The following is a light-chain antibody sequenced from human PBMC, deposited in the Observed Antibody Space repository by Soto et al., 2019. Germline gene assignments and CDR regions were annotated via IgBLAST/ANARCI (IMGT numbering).Light chain of an antibody. V-gene: IGKV1-5*01. Sequence: DIQMSQSPSTLSASEGDRVIITCRASQTISRWLAWYQQKPGRAPKLLIYDASTLESGVPSRFSGSGSETEFTLTISRLQPDDFATYFCHSRAFGQGTRLEIK. CDR3: HSRA. CDR2: DAS. CDR1: QTISRW. J-gene: IGKJ5*01.